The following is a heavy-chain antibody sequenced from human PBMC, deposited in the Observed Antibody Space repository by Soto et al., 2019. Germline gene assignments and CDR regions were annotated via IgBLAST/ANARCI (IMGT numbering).Heavy chain of an antibody. CDR2: ISDSADRT. J-gene: IGHJ3*01. CDR3: AKDRGIIVKAGDAFDV. D-gene: IGHD3-16*02. V-gene: IGHV3-23*01. Sequence: EVQLMESGGGLVQPGGSLRLSCASSGFTLSMSAVNWVRQAPGKGLEWVSYISDSADRTYYADSVKDRFTISRDRSKNTVSLQMDSLRAEDTAVYYCAKDRGIIVKAGDAFDVWGQGTKVTVSS. CDR1: GFTLSMSA.